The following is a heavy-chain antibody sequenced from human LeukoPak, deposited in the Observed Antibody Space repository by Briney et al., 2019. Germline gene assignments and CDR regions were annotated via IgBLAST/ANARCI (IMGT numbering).Heavy chain of an antibody. D-gene: IGHD5-18*01. CDR3: ARGRLDTAMAISDH. J-gene: IGHJ4*02. V-gene: IGHV3-21*01. Sequence: PGGSLRLSCAASGFTFSSYSMNWVRQAPGKGLEWVSSISSSSSYIYYADSVKGRFTISRDNAKNSLYLQMNSLRAEDTAVYYCARGRLDTAMAISDHWGQGTLVTVSS. CDR2: ISSSSSYI. CDR1: GFTFSSYS.